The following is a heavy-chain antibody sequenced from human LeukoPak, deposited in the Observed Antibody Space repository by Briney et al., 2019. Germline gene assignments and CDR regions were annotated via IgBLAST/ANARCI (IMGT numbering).Heavy chain of an antibody. CDR3: ASYCSSTSCYGADYYYGMDV. J-gene: IGHJ6*02. Sequence: PGGSLRLSCAASGFTFSSYSMNWVRQAPGKGLEWVSSISSSSSYIYYADSVKGRFTISRDNAKNSLYLQMNSLRAEDTAVYYCASYCSSTSCYGADYYYGMDVWGQGTTVTVSS. D-gene: IGHD2-2*01. CDR2: ISSSSSYI. CDR1: GFTFSSYS. V-gene: IGHV3-21*04.